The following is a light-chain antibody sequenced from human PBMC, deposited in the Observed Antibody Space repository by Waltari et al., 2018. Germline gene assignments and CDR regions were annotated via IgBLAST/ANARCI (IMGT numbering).Light chain of an antibody. CDR2: AAS. Sequence: EILLTQSPATLSLSPGERATLACRASQSVSTPLAWFQQKPGQPPRLIIYAASNRANDIPGRFRGSGSGTDFTLSISSLEPEDLAVYYCHQGYSWPFTFGGGTKVQIK. CDR1: QSVSTP. V-gene: IGKV3-11*01. CDR3: HQGYSWPFT. J-gene: IGKJ4*01.